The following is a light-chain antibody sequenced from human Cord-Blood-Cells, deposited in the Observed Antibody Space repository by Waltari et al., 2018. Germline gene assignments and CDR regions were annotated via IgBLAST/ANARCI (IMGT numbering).Light chain of an antibody. CDR1: QSVSSSY. Sequence: EIVLTQSPGTLSLSPGERATLSCRASQSVSSSYLAWYQQKPGQAPRPLIYGASSRATGIPDRFSGSGSGTDFTLTISRLEPEYFAVYYCQQYGSSPNTFGQGTKLEIK. J-gene: IGKJ2*01. V-gene: IGKV3-20*01. CDR2: GAS. CDR3: QQYGSSPNT.